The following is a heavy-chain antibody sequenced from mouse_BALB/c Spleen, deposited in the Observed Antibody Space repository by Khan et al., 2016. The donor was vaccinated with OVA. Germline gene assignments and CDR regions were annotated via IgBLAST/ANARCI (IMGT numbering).Heavy chain of an antibody. D-gene: IGHD2-14*01. CDR1: GYAFSSYW. Sequence: QVRLQQSGAELVRPGSSVKISCKASGYAFSSYWMNWVKQRPGQGLEWIGQIYPGDGNTHYNGNFKGKATLTADKSSSPAYMQLSSLTSEDSAVYFCARLGYWLAYWGQGTLVTVSA. V-gene: IGHV1-80*01. CDR2: IYPGDGNT. J-gene: IGHJ3*01. CDR3: ARLGYWLAY.